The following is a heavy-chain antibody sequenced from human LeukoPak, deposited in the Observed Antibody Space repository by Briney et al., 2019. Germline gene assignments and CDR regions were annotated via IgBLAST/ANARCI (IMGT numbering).Heavy chain of an antibody. D-gene: IGHD3-3*01. V-gene: IGHV4-39*01. CDR1: GGSISNNNYY. Sequence: SETLSLTCSVSGGSISNNNYYWGWIRQPPGKGLEWIGSIHYSGSTFYNPSLKSRVTISVDTSKNQFSLKLSSVTAADTAVYYCYSYSDFWSGSVDVWGKGTTVTVSP. CDR2: IHYSGST. J-gene: IGHJ6*04. CDR3: YSYSDFWSGSVDV.